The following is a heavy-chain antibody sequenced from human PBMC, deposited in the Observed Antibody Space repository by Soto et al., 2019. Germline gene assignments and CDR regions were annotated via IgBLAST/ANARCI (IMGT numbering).Heavy chain of an antibody. V-gene: IGHV4-34*01. J-gene: IGHJ5*02. D-gene: IGHD3-22*01. CDR3: ARAFGPNSDYYDSSLGGWFDP. CDR1: GGSFSGYY. Sequence: QVQLQQWGAGLLKPSETLSLTCAVYGGSFSGYYWSWIRQPPGKGLEWIGEINHSGSTNYNPSLKSRVTISVDTSKNQFSLKLSSVTAADTAVYYCARAFGPNSDYYDSSLGGWFDPWGQGTLVTVSS. CDR2: INHSGST.